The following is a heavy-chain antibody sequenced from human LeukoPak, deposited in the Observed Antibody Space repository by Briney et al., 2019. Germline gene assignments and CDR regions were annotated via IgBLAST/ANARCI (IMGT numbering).Heavy chain of an antibody. D-gene: IGHD1-26*01. CDR2: ISWNSGSI. Sequence: GGSLRLSCAASGFTFDDYAMHWVRQAPGKGLEWVSGISWNSGSIGYADSVKGRFTVSRDNAKNSLYLQMNSLRAEDTALYYCAKDIKVGATPEAFDIWGRGTMVTVSS. CDR3: AKDIKVGATPEAFDI. CDR1: GFTFDDYA. J-gene: IGHJ3*02. V-gene: IGHV3-9*01.